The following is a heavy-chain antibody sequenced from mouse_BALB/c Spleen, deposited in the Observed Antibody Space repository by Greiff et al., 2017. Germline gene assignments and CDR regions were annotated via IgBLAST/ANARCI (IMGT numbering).Heavy chain of an antibody. J-gene: IGHJ4*01. Sequence: DVQLVESGGGLVKPGGSLKLSCAASGFTFSSYTMSWVRQTPEKRLEWVATISSGGGNTYYPDSVKGRFTISRDNAKNNLYLQMSSLRSEDTALYYCARYGDYGSSYYAMDYWGQGTSVTVSS. CDR3: ARYGDYGSSYYAMDY. V-gene: IGHV5-9*03. CDR2: ISSGGGNT. D-gene: IGHD1-1*01. CDR1: GFTFSSYT.